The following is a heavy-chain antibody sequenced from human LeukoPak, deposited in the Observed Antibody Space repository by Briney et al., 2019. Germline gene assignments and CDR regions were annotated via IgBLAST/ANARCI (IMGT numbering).Heavy chain of an antibody. V-gene: IGHV4-34*01. J-gene: IGHJ6*04. CDR2: INHSGST. CDR1: GGSFSGYY. D-gene: IGHD2-15*01. Sequence: SETLSLTCAVYGGSFSGYYWSWIRQPPGKGLEWIGEINHSGSTNYNPFLKSRVTISVDTSKNQFSLKLSSVTAADTAVYYCAGGYCSGGSCRRRNYYYGMDVWGKGTTVTVSS. CDR3: AGGYCSGGSCRRRNYYYGMDV.